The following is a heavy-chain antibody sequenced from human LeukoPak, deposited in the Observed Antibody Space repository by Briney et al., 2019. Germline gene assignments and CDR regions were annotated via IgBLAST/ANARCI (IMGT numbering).Heavy chain of an antibody. CDR1: GFTFSNYW. CDR2: INEDGSEK. Sequence: PGGSQRLSCAASGFTFSNYWMSWVRQAPGKGLEWVANINEDGSEKYYVDSVKGRFTISRDNAKNSLSLQMNSLRAEDTAVYYCAREAGIPPTTQQWPTSVDCWGQGTLVTLST. D-gene: IGHD5-18*01. V-gene: IGHV3-7*05. CDR3: AREAGIPPTTQQWPTSVDC. J-gene: IGHJ4*02.